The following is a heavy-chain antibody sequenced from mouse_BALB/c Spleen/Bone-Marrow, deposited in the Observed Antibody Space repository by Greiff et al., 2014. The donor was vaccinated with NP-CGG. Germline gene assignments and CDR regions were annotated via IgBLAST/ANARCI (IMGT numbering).Heavy chain of an antibody. J-gene: IGHJ3*01. Sequence: DVKLQESGGGLVQPGGSLKLSCAASGFTFTSYTMSWVRQTPEKRLEWVAYISNGGGSTYYPDTVKGRFTISRDNAKNTLYLQMSRLKAEDTAIYYCTRKDYGAYWGQGTLVTVSA. V-gene: IGHV5-12-2*01. CDR1: GFTFTSYT. CDR3: TRKDYGAY. D-gene: IGHD2-4*01. CDR2: ISNGGGST.